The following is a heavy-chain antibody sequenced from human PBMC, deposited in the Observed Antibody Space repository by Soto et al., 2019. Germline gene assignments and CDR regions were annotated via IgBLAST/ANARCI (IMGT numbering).Heavy chain of an antibody. CDR3: ARGPPLLWFGESTSYFDY. V-gene: IGHV4-59*01. CDR2: IYYSGST. D-gene: IGHD3-10*01. Sequence: PSETLSLTCTVSGGSISSYYWSWIRQPPGKGLEWIGYIYYSGSTNYNPSLKSRVTISVDTSKNQFSLKLSSVTAADTAVYYCARGPPLLWFGESTSYFDYWGQGTLVTVSS. J-gene: IGHJ4*02. CDR1: GGSISSYY.